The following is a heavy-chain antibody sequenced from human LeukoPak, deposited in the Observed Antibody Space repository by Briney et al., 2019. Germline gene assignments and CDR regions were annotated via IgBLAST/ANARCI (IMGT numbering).Heavy chain of an antibody. D-gene: IGHD2-21*02. V-gene: IGHV1-69*13. CDR3: ARGPDVVVTAITYYYYGMDV. J-gene: IGHJ6*02. CDR1: GGIFSNYA. CDR2: IIPIFGTA. Sequence: GASVKVSCKASGGIFSNYAINWVRQAPGQGLEWMGGIIPIFGTANYAQKFQGRVTITADESTSTAYMVLSSLRSEDTAVYYCARGPDVVVTAITYYYYGMDVWGQGTTVTVSS.